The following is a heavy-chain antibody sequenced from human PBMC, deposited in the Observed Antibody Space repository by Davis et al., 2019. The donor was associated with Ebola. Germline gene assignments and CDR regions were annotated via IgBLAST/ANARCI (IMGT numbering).Heavy chain of an antibody. CDR3: ARLSSYSNLSLLFYFYFEL. CDR2: IYYNGRT. CDR1: GGSISSGTYY. Sequence: SETLSLTCSVSGGSISSGTYYWGWVRQPPGKGLEWIGSIYYNGRTYYNPSLESQVTISLDTSRNQFSLKLKSVTAADTAVYYCARLSSYSNLSLLFYFYFELWGRGTLVTVSS. J-gene: IGHJ2*01. D-gene: IGHD2/OR15-2a*01. V-gene: IGHV4-39*07.